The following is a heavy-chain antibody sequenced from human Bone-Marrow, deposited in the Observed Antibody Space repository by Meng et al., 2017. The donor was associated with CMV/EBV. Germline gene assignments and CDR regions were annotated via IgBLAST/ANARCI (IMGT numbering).Heavy chain of an antibody. Sequence: SETLSLTCAVYGGSFSGYYWSWIRQPPGKGLEWIGEINHSGSTNYNPSLKSRVTISADTSKNQFSLKLSSVTAADTAVYYCARCSYYYYGMDVWGQGTTVTVSS. CDR2: INHSGST. D-gene: IGHD2-15*01. CDR3: ARCSYYYYGMDV. V-gene: IGHV4-34*01. J-gene: IGHJ6*02. CDR1: GGSFSGYY.